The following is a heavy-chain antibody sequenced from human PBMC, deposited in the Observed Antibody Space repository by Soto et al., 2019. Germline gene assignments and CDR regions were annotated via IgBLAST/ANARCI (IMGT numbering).Heavy chain of an antibody. CDR3: ASISGYSGYGFDY. CDR2: ISSSSSYI. D-gene: IGHD5-12*01. CDR1: GFTFSSYN. V-gene: IGHV3-21*01. Sequence: EVQLVESGGGLVKPGGSLRLSCAASGFTFSSYNINWVRQAPGKGLEWVSSISSSSSYIYYADSVKGRFTISRDNAKNSQYLQMNSLRAEDTAVYYCASISGYSGYGFDYWGQGTLVTVSS. J-gene: IGHJ4*02.